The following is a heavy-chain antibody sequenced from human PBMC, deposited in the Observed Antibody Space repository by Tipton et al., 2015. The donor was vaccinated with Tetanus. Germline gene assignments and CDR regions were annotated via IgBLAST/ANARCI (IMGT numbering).Heavy chain of an antibody. CDR2: INHSGST. V-gene: IGHV4-34*01. D-gene: IGHD1-20*01. J-gene: IGHJ5*02. CDR3: ARVQYNWKRWFDP. CDR1: GGSFSGYY. Sequence: TLSLTCAVYGGSFSGYYWSWIRQPPGKGLEWIGEINHSGSTNYNPSLKSRVTISVDTSKNQFSLKLSSVTAADTAVYYCARVQYNWKRWFDPWGQGTLVTVSS.